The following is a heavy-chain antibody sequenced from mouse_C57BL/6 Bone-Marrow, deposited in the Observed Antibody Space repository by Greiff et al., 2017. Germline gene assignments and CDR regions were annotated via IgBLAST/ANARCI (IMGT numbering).Heavy chain of an antibody. CDR2: ISYDGSN. CDR1: GYSITSGYY. Sequence: VQLKESGPGLVKPSQSLSLTCSVTGYSITSGYYWNWIRQLPGNKLEWMGYISYDGSNNYNSSLKNRISLTRDTSKNQFYLKLDSVTTEDTATYYCAEEYGNCHWFAYWGQGTLVTVSA. J-gene: IGHJ3*01. V-gene: IGHV3-6*01. D-gene: IGHD2-10*02. CDR3: AEEYGNCHWFAY.